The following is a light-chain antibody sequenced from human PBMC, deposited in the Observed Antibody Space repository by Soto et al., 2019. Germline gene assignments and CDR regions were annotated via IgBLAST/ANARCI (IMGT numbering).Light chain of an antibody. CDR1: QSVSSY. Sequence: EIVLTQSPATLSLSPGNRATLSCRASQSVSSYLAWYQQKPGQAPRLLIYDASTRATGIPARFSGSGSGTDFPLTITGLEPEDFAVYYCQQRSDWPSTFGGGTKVEIK. CDR2: DAS. J-gene: IGKJ4*01. V-gene: IGKV3-11*01. CDR3: QQRSDWPST.